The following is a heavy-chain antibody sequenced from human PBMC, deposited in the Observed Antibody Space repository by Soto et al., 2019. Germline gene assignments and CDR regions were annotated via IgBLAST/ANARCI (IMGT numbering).Heavy chain of an antibody. Sequence: EVQLVESGGDLVQPGGSLTLACAASGFTFGSDWMSWVRQTPGKGLEWVANIRGDGSDKYYVDSVKGRFTISRDNAKNSLSLHMNNLRAEDAAVYYCARGGATVSVGFDSWGQGTLVTVSS. CDR2: IRGDGSDK. J-gene: IGHJ4*02. CDR3: ARGGATVSVGFDS. CDR1: GFTFGSDW. D-gene: IGHD1-26*01. V-gene: IGHV3-7*04.